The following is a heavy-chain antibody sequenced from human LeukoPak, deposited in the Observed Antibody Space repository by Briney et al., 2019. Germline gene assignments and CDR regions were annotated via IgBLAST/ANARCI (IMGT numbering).Heavy chain of an antibody. D-gene: IGHD3-22*01. J-gene: IGHJ3*01. CDR1: GGSISSSSYY. Sequence: SETLSLTCTVSGGSISSSSYYWGWIRQPPGKGLEWIGSIYYSGSTYYNPSLKSRVTISVDTSKNQFSLKLRSVTAADTAVYYCARVGGITMIVVLITDAFDFWGQGTMVTVSS. CDR2: IYYSGST. V-gene: IGHV4-39*07. CDR3: ARVGGITMIVVLITDAFDF.